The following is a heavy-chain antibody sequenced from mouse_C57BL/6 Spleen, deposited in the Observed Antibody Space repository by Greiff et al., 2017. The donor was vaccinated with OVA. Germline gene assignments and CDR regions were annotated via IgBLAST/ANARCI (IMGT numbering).Heavy chain of an antibody. D-gene: IGHD1-1*01. V-gene: IGHV3-1*01. J-gene: IGHJ1*03. CDR3: ARAPFYGSSYWYFDV. Sequence: EVMLVESGPGMVKPSQSLSLTCTVTGYSITSGYDWHWIRHFPGNKLEWMGYISYSGSTNYNPSLKSRISITHDTSKNHFFLKLNSVTTEDTATYYCARAPFYGSSYWYFDVWGTGTTVTVSS. CDR1: GYSITSGYD. CDR2: ISYSGST.